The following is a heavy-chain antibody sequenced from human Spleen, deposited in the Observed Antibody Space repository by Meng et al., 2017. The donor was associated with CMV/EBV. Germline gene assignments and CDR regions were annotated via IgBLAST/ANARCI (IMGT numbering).Heavy chain of an antibody. V-gene: IGHV3-43D*03. D-gene: IGHD3-22*01. J-gene: IGHJ4*02. CDR2: ISWDGGST. Sequence: GESLKISCAASRFTFSSYAMSWVRQALGKGLEWFSLISWDGGSTYYADSMNGRFTISRDNSKNSLYLQMNSLRAEDTALYYCAKDIDSSGSSGFDYWGQGTLVTVSS. CDR1: RFTFSSYA. CDR3: AKDIDSSGSSGFDY.